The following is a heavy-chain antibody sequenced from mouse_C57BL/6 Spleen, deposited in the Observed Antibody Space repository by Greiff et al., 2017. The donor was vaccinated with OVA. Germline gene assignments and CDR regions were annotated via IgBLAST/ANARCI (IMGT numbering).Heavy chain of an antibody. J-gene: IGHJ4*01. CDR2: IRSKSSNYAT. D-gene: IGHD2-3*01. Sequence: EVQRVESGGGLVQPKGSLKLSCAASGFTFNTYAMHWVRQAPGKGLEWVARIRSKSSNYATYYADSVKDRFTISRDDSQSMLYLQMNNLKTEDTAMYYCVRDGWLPPGYAMDYWGQGTSVTVSS. CDR3: VRDGWLPPGYAMDY. CDR1: GFTFNTYA. V-gene: IGHV10-3*01.